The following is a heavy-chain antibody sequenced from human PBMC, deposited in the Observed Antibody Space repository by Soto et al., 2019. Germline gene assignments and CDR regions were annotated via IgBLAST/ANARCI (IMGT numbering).Heavy chain of an antibody. CDR1: GFTFSSYA. V-gene: IGHV3-23*01. D-gene: IGHD5-12*01. J-gene: IGHJ3*02. Sequence: GGSLRLSCAASGFTFSSYAMSWVRQAPGKGLEWVSAISGSGGSTYYADSVKGRFTISRDNSKNTLYLQMNSLRAEDTAVYYCAKDGEYSGYGLDAFDIWGQGTMVTVSS. CDR3: AKDGEYSGYGLDAFDI. CDR2: ISGSGGST.